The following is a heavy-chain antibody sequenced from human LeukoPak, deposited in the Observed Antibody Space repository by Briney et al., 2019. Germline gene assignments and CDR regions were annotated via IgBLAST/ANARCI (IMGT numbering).Heavy chain of an antibody. Sequence: GGPLRLSCAASGFTFSSYAMHWVRQAPGKGLEWVAVISYDGSNKYYADSVKGRFTISRDNSKNTLYLQMNSLRAEDTAVYYCARGPPDVTHYYYYGMDVWGQGTTVTVSS. CDR3: ARGPPDVTHYYYYGMDV. CDR1: GFTFSSYA. CDR2: ISYDGSNK. V-gene: IGHV3-30-3*01. J-gene: IGHJ6*02. D-gene: IGHD1-14*01.